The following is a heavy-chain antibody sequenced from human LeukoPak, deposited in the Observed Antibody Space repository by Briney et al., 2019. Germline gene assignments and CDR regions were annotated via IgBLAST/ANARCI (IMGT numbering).Heavy chain of an antibody. J-gene: IGHJ4*02. Sequence: SETLSLTCAVSNYSISNGYYWGWIRQPPGKGLEWIGSIYHRGNTYYNPSLKSRVTISVDTSKNQFSLKLSSVTAADTAVYYCARIRMITFGGVIVRTYYFDYWGQGTLVIVSS. CDR3: ARIRMITFGGVIVRTYYFDY. V-gene: IGHV4-38-2*01. CDR2: IYHRGNT. CDR1: NYSISNGYY. D-gene: IGHD3-16*02.